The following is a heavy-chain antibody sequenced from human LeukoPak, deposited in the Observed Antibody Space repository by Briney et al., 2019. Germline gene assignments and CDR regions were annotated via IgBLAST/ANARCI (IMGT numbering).Heavy chain of an antibody. CDR3: AADRADFDSSGYALDY. CDR2: FDLEDGET. D-gene: IGHD3-22*01. CDR1: AYSLTELS. J-gene: IGHJ4*02. Sequence: ASGKVSCKVSAYSLTELSMQLVRQAPGQGLGWMGGFDLEDGETIYAEKFQGRVTMTEDTSTDTAYMELSSLRSEDTAVYYCAADRADFDSSGYALDYWGQGTLVTVSS. V-gene: IGHV1-24*01.